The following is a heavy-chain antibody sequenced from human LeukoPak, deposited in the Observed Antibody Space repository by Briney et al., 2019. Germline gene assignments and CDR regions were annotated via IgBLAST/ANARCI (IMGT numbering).Heavy chain of an antibody. V-gene: IGHV1-69*05. CDR1: VGTFSSYA. J-gene: IGHJ4*02. D-gene: IGHD6-13*01. CDR3: ATGSSSSWADY. CDR2: IIHIFGTA. Sequence: GSSVSVAFKASVGTFSSYASSWVGQAPGQGLEWMGRIIHIFGTANYAQKYQGRVTITTDESTSTAYMELSSLRSEDTDVYYCATGSSSSWADYWGQGTLVTVSS.